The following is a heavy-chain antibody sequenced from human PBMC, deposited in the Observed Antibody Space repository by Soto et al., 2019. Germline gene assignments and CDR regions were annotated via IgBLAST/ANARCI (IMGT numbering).Heavy chain of an antibody. V-gene: IGHV4-61*08. CDR1: GATVSRGDYF. Sequence: PSETLSLTCTVSGATVSRGDYFWTWIRQPPGKGLGWIGYIYYSGSTNYNPSLKSRVTISVDTSKNQFSLKLSSVTAADTAVYYCARVSAGYSSSWYVRKTYYYYGMDVWGQGTTVTVSS. CDR2: IYYSGST. CDR3: ARVSAGYSSSWYVRKTYYYYGMDV. D-gene: IGHD6-13*01. J-gene: IGHJ6*02.